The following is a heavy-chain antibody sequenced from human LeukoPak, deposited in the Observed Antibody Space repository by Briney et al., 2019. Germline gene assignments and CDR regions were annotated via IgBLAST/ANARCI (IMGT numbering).Heavy chain of an antibody. J-gene: IGHJ5*02. CDR2: IYHSGST. CDR1: GGSISSGGYS. Sequence: SETLSLTCAVSGGSISSGGYSWSWIRQPPGKGLEWIGYIYHSGSTYYNPSLKSRVTISVDRSKNQFSLKLSSVTAADTAVYYCARARYSSSWYSQHTINIWFDPWGQGTLVTVSS. D-gene: IGHD6-13*01. CDR3: ARARYSSSWYSQHTINIWFDP. V-gene: IGHV4-30-2*01.